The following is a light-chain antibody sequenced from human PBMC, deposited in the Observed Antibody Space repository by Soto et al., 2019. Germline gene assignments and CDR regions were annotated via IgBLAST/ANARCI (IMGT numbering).Light chain of an antibody. CDR1: QSVTNNF. CDR2: GAS. V-gene: IGKV3-20*01. Sequence: IVLTQSPGTLSLSPGERATLSCGASQSVTNNFLAWYQQKPGQAPRLLLYGASSRATGVPDRFSCGGSGTDFTITISTLEPGDFAVYYCQQYGTPLFTFGPGTKVDI. CDR3: QQYGTPLFT. J-gene: IGKJ3*01.